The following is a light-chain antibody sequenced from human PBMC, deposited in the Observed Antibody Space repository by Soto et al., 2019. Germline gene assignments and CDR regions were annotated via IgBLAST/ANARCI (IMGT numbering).Light chain of an antibody. CDR3: SSYSSSSSYV. Sequence: QSALTQPASVSGSPGQSITISCTGTSSDVGGYNYVSWYQQHPGKAPKLMIYDVSNRPSGVSNRFSGSKSGNTASLTISGLQAEYEADYYSSSYSSSSSYVFGTGTMVTVL. CDR1: SSDVGGYNY. V-gene: IGLV2-14*01. CDR2: DVS. J-gene: IGLJ1*01.